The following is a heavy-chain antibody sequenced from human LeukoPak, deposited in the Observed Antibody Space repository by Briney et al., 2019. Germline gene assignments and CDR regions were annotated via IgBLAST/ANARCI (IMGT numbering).Heavy chain of an antibody. Sequence: TGGSLRLSCAASGFTFDAYAMHWVRQAPGKGLEWVSVISGDGSNTYYGDSVKGRFTISRDNSKNSLYLQMNSLTTEDTALYYCAKDYDFWSYVDYWGQGTLVTVSS. CDR3: AKDYDFWSYVDY. CDR2: ISGDGSNT. J-gene: IGHJ4*02. D-gene: IGHD3-3*01. V-gene: IGHV3-43*02. CDR1: GFTFDAYA.